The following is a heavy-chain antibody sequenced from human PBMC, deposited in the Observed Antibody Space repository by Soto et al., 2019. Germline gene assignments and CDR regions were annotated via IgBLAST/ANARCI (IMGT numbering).Heavy chain of an antibody. D-gene: IGHD6-13*01. CDR2: IYYSGST. Sequence: PSETLSLTCTVSGGSISSGGYYWSWIRQHPGKGLEWIGYIYYSGSTYYNPSLKSRVTISVDTSKNQFSLKLSSMTAADTAVYYCARDLFGSSWYNWFDPWGQGTLVTVSS. V-gene: IGHV4-31*03. J-gene: IGHJ5*02. CDR1: GGSISSGGYY. CDR3: ARDLFGSSWYNWFDP.